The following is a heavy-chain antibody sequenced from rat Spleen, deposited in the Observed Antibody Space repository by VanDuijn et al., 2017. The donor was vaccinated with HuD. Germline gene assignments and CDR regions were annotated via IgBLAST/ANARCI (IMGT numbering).Heavy chain of an antibody. V-gene: IGHV2-32*01. CDR2: MWSDEHT. CDR3: TGGQYTTDYYYEDWFAN. J-gene: IGHJ3*01. Sequence: QVQLKESGPGLVQPSQTLSLTCTVSGFSLTNYHVHWVRQPPGKGLEWMGIMWSDEHTSYKSTLKSRLSISRDTSKSQVFLKMNSLQTEDTAIYFCTGGQYTTDYYYEDWFANWGQGTLVTVSS. D-gene: IGHD1-6*01. CDR1: GFSLTNYH.